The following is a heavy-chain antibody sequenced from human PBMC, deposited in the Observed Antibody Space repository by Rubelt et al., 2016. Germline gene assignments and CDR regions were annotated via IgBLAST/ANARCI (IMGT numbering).Heavy chain of an antibody. CDR2: ISSSRSTI. V-gene: IGHV3-48*02. CDR3: ATQGYCSSTSCYGAY. Sequence: EVQLVESGGGLVQPGGSLRLSCAASGFTFSSYSMNWVRQAPGKGLEWVSYISSSRSTIYYAESVKGRFTISRDNAKNSLYLQMNSLRDEDTAVYYCATQGYCSSTSCYGAYWGQGTLVTVSS. CDR1: GFTFSSYS. J-gene: IGHJ4*02. D-gene: IGHD2-2*01.